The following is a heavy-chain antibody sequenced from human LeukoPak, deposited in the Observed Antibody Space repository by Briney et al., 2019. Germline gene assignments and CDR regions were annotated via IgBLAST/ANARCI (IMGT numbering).Heavy chain of an antibody. V-gene: IGHV3-49*04. J-gene: IGHJ4*02. CDR1: GFTLGDYA. CDR3: TRIMTTVTHSFDY. D-gene: IGHD4-17*01. CDR2: IRSKAYGGTT. Sequence: GGSLRLSCTASGFTLGDYAMSWVRQAPGKGLEWVGFIRSKAYGGTTEYAASVEGRFTISRDDSKSIAYLQMNSLKTEDTAVYYCTRIMTTVTHSFDYWGQGTLVTVSS.